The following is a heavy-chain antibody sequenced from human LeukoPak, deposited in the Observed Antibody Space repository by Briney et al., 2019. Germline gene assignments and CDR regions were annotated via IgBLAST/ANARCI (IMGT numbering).Heavy chain of an antibody. J-gene: IGHJ4*02. Sequence: LRLSCAASGFTFSAYYMSWIRQAPGKGPGWFSYISSSVSTIYYAASVNGIFTISWDNAKNSLYLQMISLIAEATDFDSCASQYYYDSSGYYIVLGYWGQGTLVTVSS. CDR3: ASQYYYDSSGYYIVLGY. V-gene: IGHV3-11*01. CDR1: GFTFSAYY. CDR2: ISSSVSTI. D-gene: IGHD3-22*01.